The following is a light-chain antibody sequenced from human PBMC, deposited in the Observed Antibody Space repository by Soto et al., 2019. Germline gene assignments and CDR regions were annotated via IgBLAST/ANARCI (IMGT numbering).Light chain of an antibody. Sequence: DIQMTQSPSSLSASVGDRVTITCRASHNINNYLNWYQQKPGKAPKLLIYDASNLETGVPSRFSGSGSGTDFTFTISSLQPEDIATYYCQQYGNLRWTFGQGTNVEIK. CDR2: DAS. V-gene: IGKV1-33*01. CDR3: QQYGNLRWT. CDR1: HNINNY. J-gene: IGKJ1*01.